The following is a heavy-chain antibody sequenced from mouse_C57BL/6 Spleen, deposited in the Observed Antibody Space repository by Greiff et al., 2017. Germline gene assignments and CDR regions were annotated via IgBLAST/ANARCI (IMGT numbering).Heavy chain of an antibody. CDR2: ISDGGSYT. D-gene: IGHD2-1*01. CDR3: ARDWIYGNFDY. CDR1: GFTFSSYA. Sequence: EVKVEESGGGLVKPGGSLKLSCAASGFTFSSYAMSWVRQTPEKRLEWVATISDGGSYTYYPDNVKGRFTISRDNAKNNLYLQMSHLKSEDTAMYYCARDWIYGNFDYWGQGTTLTVSS. J-gene: IGHJ2*01. V-gene: IGHV5-4*01.